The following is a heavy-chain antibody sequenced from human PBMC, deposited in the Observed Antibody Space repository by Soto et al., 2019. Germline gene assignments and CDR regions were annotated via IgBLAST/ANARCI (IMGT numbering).Heavy chain of an antibody. J-gene: IGHJ6*02. CDR2: IIPIFGTA. CDR1: GGTFSSYA. CDR3: AVKGSGTTGGYYYYYGMDV. D-gene: IGHD1-1*01. Sequence: GASVKVSCKASGGTFSSYAISWVRQAPGQGLEWMGGIIPIFGTANYAQKFQGRVTITADKSTSTAYMELSSLRSEDTAVYYCAVKGSGTTGGYYYYYGMDVWGQGTTVTVSS. V-gene: IGHV1-69*06.